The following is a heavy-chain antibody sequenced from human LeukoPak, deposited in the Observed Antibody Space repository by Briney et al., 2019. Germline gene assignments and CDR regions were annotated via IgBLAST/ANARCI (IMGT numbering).Heavy chain of an antibody. Sequence: SETLSLTCTVSGGSISSYYWSWIRQPPGKGLEWMGYIYYSGSTNYNPSLQSRVTISVDTSKNQFSLKLSSVTAADTAVYYCARHQVDYYDSSSFDYWGQGTLVTVSS. CDR3: ARHQVDYYDSSSFDY. CDR2: IYYSGST. J-gene: IGHJ4*02. V-gene: IGHV4-59*08. D-gene: IGHD3-22*01. CDR1: GGSISSYY.